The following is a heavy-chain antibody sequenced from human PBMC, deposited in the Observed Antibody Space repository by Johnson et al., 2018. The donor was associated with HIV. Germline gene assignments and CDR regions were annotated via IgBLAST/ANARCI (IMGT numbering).Heavy chain of an antibody. CDR2: INWNGIST. Sequence: VQLVESGGGLIQPGGSLRLSCAASGFTVSSNYMSWVRQAPGKGLEWVSGINWNGISTGYADSVKGRFTISRNNAENSLYLQMNSLRAEDTAVYYCARDREIVVNAGAFDIWGQGTMVTVSS. CDR3: ARDREIVVNAGAFDI. V-gene: IGHV3-20*04. D-gene: IGHD3-22*01. CDR1: GFTVSSNY. J-gene: IGHJ3*02.